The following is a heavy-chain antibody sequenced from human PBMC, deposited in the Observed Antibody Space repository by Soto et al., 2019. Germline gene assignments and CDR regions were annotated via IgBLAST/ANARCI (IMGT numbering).Heavy chain of an antibody. J-gene: IGHJ6*02. CDR3: ARNMDYYYGPGSGNGHGF. Sequence: QVQLVQSGAEVKEPGDSVRVSCEASGYTFTAYYIHWVRQAPGQGLEWMGWINPTFGDTTYAQDFQGRVSMTRDMSSSTVYMELSRLTSDDTAIYYCARNMDYYYGPGSGNGHGFWGQGTTVTVFS. D-gene: IGHD3-10*01. V-gene: IGHV1-2*02. CDR1: GYTFTAYY. CDR2: INPTFGDT.